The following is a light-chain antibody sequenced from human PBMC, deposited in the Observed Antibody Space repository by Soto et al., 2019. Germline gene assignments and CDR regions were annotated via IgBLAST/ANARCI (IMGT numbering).Light chain of an antibody. CDR3: QQANSFPRT. J-gene: IGKJ1*01. V-gene: IGKV1-12*01. CDR1: QGIGSW. Sequence: DIQMTQSPSSVSASVGDRVTLTCRASQGIGSWLAWYQQKPGKAPKLLIYAASSLQGGVPSRFSGSGFGTDFTLTISSLQPEDFATYYCQQANSFPRTFGQGTKVDIK. CDR2: AAS.